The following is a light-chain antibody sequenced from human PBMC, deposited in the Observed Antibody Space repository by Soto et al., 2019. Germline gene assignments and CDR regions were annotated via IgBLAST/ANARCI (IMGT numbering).Light chain of an antibody. J-gene: IGKJ5*01. CDR3: QQARSFPLT. CDR2: ATS. Sequence: DIQMTQSPSSVSASVGDRVTFTCRASQNVGKWLAWYQQKPGKAPNLLIYATSTLDSGVPSRFSGSGSGTYFTLTITGLQPEYFATYYCQQARSFPLTFGAGTRLDIK. V-gene: IGKV1-12*01. CDR1: QNVGKW.